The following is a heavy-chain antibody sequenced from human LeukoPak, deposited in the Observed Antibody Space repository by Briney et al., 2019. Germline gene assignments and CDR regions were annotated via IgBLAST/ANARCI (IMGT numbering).Heavy chain of an antibody. CDR1: GFTFSSYW. V-gene: IGHV3-74*01. Sequence: PGGSLRLSCAASGFTFSSYWMHWVRHAPGKGLVWVSRINSDGSSTSYADSVKGRFTISRDNAKNTLYLQMNSLRAEDTAVYYCARGDPFGELLGSLDYWGQGTLVTVSS. CDR3: ARGDPFGELLGSLDY. D-gene: IGHD3-10*01. J-gene: IGHJ4*02. CDR2: INSDGSST.